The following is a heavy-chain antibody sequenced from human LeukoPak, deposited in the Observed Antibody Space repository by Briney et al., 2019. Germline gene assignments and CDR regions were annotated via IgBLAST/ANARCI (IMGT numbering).Heavy chain of an antibody. V-gene: IGHV3-43*01. CDR1: GFTFDDYT. CDR2: ITWDSGTT. CDR3: AKGYSSGWYPFDY. D-gene: IGHD6-19*01. Sequence: GGSLRLSCAASGFTFDDYTMHWVRQAPGKSLEWVSLITWDSGTTYYKDSVKGRFTISRDNSKNSLYLQMNSLRTEDTPLYYCAKGYSSGWYPFDYWGQGTLVTVSS. J-gene: IGHJ4*02.